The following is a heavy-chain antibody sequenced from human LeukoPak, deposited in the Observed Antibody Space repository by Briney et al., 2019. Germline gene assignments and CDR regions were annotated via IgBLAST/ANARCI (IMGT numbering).Heavy chain of an antibody. Sequence: GGSLRLSCAASGFTFSSYAMNWVRQAPGKGLEWVSLIYGGGSTYYADSVKGRFTISRDNSKNTLYLQMNSLRAEDSAVYYCARGSCGGDCYYYYYGMDVWALGTTVTVSS. V-gene: IGHV3-66*01. D-gene: IGHD2-21*02. CDR2: IYGGGST. CDR3: ARGSCGGDCYYYYYGMDV. J-gene: IGHJ6*02. CDR1: GFTFSSYA.